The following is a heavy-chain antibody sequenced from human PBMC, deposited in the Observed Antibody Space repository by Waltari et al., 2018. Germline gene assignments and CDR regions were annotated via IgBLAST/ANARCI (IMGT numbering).Heavy chain of an antibody. CDR3: ASSLRGFYSNYPNWFDP. CDR2: IYYSGGT. D-gene: IGHD4-4*01. V-gene: IGHV4-39*01. Sequence: QLQLQESGPGLVKPSETLSLTCTVSGGSISSSSYYWGWIRQPPGKGLEWIGSIYYSGGTYYNPSHKSRVTISVDTSKNQVARKLSSVTAADTAVYYCASSLRGFYSNYPNWFDPWGQGTLVTVSS. J-gene: IGHJ5*02. CDR1: GGSISSSSYY.